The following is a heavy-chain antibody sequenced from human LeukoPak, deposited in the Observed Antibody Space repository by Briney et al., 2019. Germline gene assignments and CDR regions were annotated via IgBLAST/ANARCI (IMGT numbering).Heavy chain of an antibody. Sequence: GGSLRLSCAASGFTFSNAWMSWVRQAPGKGLEWVGRIKSKTDGGTTDYAAPVKGRFTISRDDSKNTLYLRMNSLKTEDTAVYYCTTEEADSYGPFDYWGQGTLVTVSS. CDR2: IKSKTDGGTT. CDR1: GFTFSNAW. CDR3: TTEEADSYGPFDY. J-gene: IGHJ4*02. V-gene: IGHV3-15*01. D-gene: IGHD5-18*01.